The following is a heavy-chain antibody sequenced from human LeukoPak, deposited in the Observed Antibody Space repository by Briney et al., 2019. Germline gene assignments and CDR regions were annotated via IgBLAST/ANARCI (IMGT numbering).Heavy chain of an antibody. CDR3: ARQPFYCSGGSCYDFDY. CDR1: GYSFTSYW. D-gene: IGHD2-15*01. Sequence: GESLKISCKGSGYSFTSYWIGWVRQMPGKGLEWMGIVYPGDSDTRYSPSFQGQVTISADKSISTAYLQWSSLKASDTAMYYCARQPFYCSGGSCYDFDYWGQGTLVTVSS. CDR2: VYPGDSDT. J-gene: IGHJ4*02. V-gene: IGHV5-51*01.